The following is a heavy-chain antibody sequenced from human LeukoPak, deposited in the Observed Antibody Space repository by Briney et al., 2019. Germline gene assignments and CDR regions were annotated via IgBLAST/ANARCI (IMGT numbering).Heavy chain of an antibody. J-gene: IGHJ6*03. Sequence: TSETLSLTCPVSGYSISSGYYWAWIRPPPGKGLEWIGSIYHSGSTYYNPSLKSRVTISVDTSKNQFSLKLSSVTAADTAVYYCARRYYDFWSGYYIYYYYYMDVWGKGTTVTVSS. D-gene: IGHD3-3*01. V-gene: IGHV4-38-2*01. CDR1: GYSISSGYY. CDR2: IYHSGST. CDR3: ARRYYDFWSGYYIYYYYYMDV.